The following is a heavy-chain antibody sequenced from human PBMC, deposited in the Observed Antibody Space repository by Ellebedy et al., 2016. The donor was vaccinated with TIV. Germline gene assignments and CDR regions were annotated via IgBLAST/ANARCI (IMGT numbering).Heavy chain of an antibody. Sequence: GGSLRLSCAASELTFTSNFMSWVRQAPGKGLAWVSTIAIDSTTYYADSVKGGFTISRDNSKNTLDIQMNSLRAEDTAVYYCARETYNDVDLKLWGIFDIWGQGTMVTVSS. CDR3: ARETYNDVDLKLWGIFDI. CDR2: IAIDSTT. CDR1: ELTFTSNF. J-gene: IGHJ3*02. V-gene: IGHV3-66*01. D-gene: IGHD3-10*01.